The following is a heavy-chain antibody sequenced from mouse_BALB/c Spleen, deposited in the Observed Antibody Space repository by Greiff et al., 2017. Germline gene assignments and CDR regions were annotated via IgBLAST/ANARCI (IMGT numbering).Heavy chain of an antibody. CDR1: GFNIKDTY. V-gene: IGHV14-3*02. D-gene: IGHD4-1*01. Sequence: EVKLEESGAELVKPGASVKLSCTASGFNIKDTYMHWVKQRPEQGLEWIGRIDPANGNTKYDPKFQGKATITADTSSNTAYLQLSSLTSEDTAVYYCARSTGSWFAYRGQGTLVTVSA. CDR2: IDPANGNT. J-gene: IGHJ3*01. CDR3: ARSTGSWFAY.